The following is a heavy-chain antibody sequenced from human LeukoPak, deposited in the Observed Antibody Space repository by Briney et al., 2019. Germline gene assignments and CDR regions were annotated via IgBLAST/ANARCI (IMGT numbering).Heavy chain of an antibody. D-gene: IGHD5-18*01. CDR3: VKDAADTAMVEIY. CDR2: ISSNGGST. CDR1: GFTFSSYA. V-gene: IGHV3-64D*06. J-gene: IGHJ4*02. Sequence: PGGSRRLSCSASGFTFSSYAMHWVRQAPGKGLEYVSAISSNGGSTYYADSVKGRFTISRDNSKNTLYLQMSSLRAEDTAVYYCVKDAADTAMVEIYWGQGTLVTVSS.